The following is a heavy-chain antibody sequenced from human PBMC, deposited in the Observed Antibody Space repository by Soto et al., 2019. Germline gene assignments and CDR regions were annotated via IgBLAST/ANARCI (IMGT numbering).Heavy chain of an antibody. V-gene: IGHV3-23*01. J-gene: IGHJ5*02. CDR1: GFPLSSYA. CDR3: AKGGQYCSGGSCYYGGYWFDP. Sequence: PGGSLRLSCAAPGFPLSSYAMSWVRQAPGKRLEWVSAISGSGGSTYYADSVKGRFTISRDNSKNTLYLQMNSLRAEDTAVYYCAKGGQYCSGGSCYYGGYWFDPWGQGTLVTVSS. D-gene: IGHD2-15*01. CDR2: ISGSGGST.